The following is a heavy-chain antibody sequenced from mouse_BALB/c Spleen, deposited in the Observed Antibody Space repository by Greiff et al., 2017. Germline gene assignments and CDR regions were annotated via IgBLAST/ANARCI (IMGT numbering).Heavy chain of an antibody. V-gene: IGHV3-2*02. CDR3: ADGGFAY. J-gene: IGHJ3*01. CDR1: GYSITSDYA. Sequence: EVKLLESGPGLVKPSQSLSLTCTVTGYSITSDYAWNWIRQFPGNKLEWMGYISYSGSTSYNPSLKSRISITRDTSKNQFFLQLNSVTTEDTATYYCADGGFAYWGQGTLVTVSA. CDR2: ISYSGST.